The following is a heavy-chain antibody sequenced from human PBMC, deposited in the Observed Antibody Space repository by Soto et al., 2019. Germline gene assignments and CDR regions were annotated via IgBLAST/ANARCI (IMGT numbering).Heavy chain of an antibody. CDR3: AKDRGGGGYSSIDS. J-gene: IGHJ5*01. Sequence: VQLVESGGGVVQPGRSLRLSCEASGFMFLSYGFHWVRQAPGKGLEWVAVISVNGGNKDYVDSVKGRFTISRDDSKNTIYLKRDNLRAEDTGVYYCAKDRGGGGYSSIDSWGQGTLVSVSS. CDR2: ISVNGGNK. CDR1: GFMFLSYG. D-gene: IGHD4-4*01. V-gene: IGHV3-30*18.